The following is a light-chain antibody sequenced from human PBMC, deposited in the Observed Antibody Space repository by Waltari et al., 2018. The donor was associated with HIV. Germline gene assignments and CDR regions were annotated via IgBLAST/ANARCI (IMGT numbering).Light chain of an antibody. J-gene: IGKJ1*01. CDR3: QQSHTTSWT. CDR1: QTISTY. CDR2: GAS. Sequence: DIQMTQSPSSLSSYVGDRVTITCRASQTISTYLNWYQQKPGKAPKLLIYGASRLQSGVPSRFSGRGSGTDFTLTISGLHPEDFATYYCQQSHTTSWTFGQGTKVEI. V-gene: IGKV1-39*01.